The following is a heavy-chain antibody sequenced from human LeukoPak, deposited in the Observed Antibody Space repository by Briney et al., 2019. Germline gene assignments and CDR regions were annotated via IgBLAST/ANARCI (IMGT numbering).Heavy chain of an antibody. CDR2: ISADNGNT. V-gene: IGHV1-18*01. D-gene: IGHD2-2*01. CDR1: GYTFTSYA. Sequence: ASVKVSCKASGYTFTSYAISWVRQAPGQGLEWMGWISADNGNTDYAQRFQGRVTMTTDTSTSTAYMELRSLRSDDTAVYYCARSCYAKFCLDYWGQGTLVTVSS. CDR3: ARSCYAKFCLDY. J-gene: IGHJ4*02.